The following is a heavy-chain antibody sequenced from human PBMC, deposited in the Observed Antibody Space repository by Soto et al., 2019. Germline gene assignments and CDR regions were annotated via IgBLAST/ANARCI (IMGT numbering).Heavy chain of an antibody. CDR1: GYSFTSYW. D-gene: IGHD1-26*01. CDR2: IYPGDSDT. V-gene: IGHV5-51*01. J-gene: IGHJ5*02. CDR3: ARSGVGAKFYNWFDP. Sequence: GESLKISCKGSGYSFTSYWIGWVRQMPGKGLEYMGIIYPGDSDTRYSPSFQGQVTISADKSISTAYLQWSSLKASDTAMYYCARSGVGAKFYNWFDPWGQGTLVTVSS.